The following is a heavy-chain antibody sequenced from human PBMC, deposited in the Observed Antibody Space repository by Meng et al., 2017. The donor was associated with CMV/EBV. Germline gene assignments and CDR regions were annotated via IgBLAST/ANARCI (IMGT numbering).Heavy chain of an antibody. V-gene: IGHV4-39*07. D-gene: IGHD3-10*01. Sequence: SETLSLTCTVSGDSISSSSNFCGWIRQPPGKGLEWIGSIYYSGSTYSNPSLKSRVTMSLDTSKNQFSLKLSSVTAADTAVYYCARDSRGHGGEFDPWGQGTLVTVSS. CDR2: IYYSGST. CDR3: ARDSRGHGGEFDP. CDR1: GDSISSSSNF. J-gene: IGHJ5*02.